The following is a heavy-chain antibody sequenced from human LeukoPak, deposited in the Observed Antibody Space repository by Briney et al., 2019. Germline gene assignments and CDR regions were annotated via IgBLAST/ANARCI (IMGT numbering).Heavy chain of an antibody. CDR2: IKQDGREK. CDR3: ARDRGDIVVVPAFDY. CDR1: GLPFSSYW. D-gene: IGHD2-2*01. Sequence: GGALVLSFAAAGLPFSSYWMSWGRGAPGKGGEGGANIKQDGREKYYWDSVKGRFTISRDNSKKKRYLQMNSLRAEDTAVYYCARDRGDIVVVPAFDYWGQGTLVTVPS. V-gene: IGHV3-7*01. J-gene: IGHJ4*02.